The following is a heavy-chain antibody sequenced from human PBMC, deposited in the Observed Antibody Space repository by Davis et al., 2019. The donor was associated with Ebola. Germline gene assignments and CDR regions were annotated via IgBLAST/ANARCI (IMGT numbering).Heavy chain of an antibody. V-gene: IGHV3-23*01. CDR3: AKDSDYTKYGYYFDY. D-gene: IGHD4-11*01. J-gene: IGHJ4*02. CDR1: GFTFSNFA. CDR2: IGAAGTTT. Sequence: PGGSLRLSCAASGFTFSNFAMNWVRQAPGKGLEWVSGIGAAGTTTYYADSVRGRFTISRDNSKNTLYLQMNSLRAEDTALYYCAKDSDYTKYGYYFDYWGQGTQVTVSS.